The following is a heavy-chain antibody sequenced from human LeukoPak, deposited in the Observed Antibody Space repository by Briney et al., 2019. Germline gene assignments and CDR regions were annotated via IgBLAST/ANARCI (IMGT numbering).Heavy chain of an antibody. CDR1: GYTFTSYA. Sequence: GESLKVSCKASGYTFTSYAMHWVRQAPGQRLEWMGWINVGDGNTKYSQKFQGRVTITRDTSASTAYMELSSLRSEDTAVYYCARGPTRPWFDPWGQGTLVTVSS. D-gene: IGHD5-12*01. V-gene: IGHV1-3*01. CDR3: ARGPTRPWFDP. J-gene: IGHJ5*02. CDR2: INVGDGNT.